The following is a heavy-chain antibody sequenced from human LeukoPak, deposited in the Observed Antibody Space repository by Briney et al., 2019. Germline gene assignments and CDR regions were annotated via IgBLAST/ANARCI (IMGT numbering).Heavy chain of an antibody. CDR2: FDPEDGET. V-gene: IGHV1-24*01. Sequence: ASVKVSCKVSGYTLTELSMHWVRQAPGKGLEWMGGFDPEDGETIYAQKFQGRVTITADESTSTAYMELSSLRSEDTAVYFCAFHFVLVPTTIGYYYGMDVWGQGTTVTVSS. J-gene: IGHJ6*02. CDR3: AFHFVLVPTTIGYYYGMDV. CDR1: GYTLTELS. D-gene: IGHD2-2*02.